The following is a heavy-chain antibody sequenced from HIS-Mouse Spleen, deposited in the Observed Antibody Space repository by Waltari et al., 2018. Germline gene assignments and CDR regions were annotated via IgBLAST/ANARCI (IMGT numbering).Heavy chain of an antibody. Sequence: QVQLVESGGGVVQPGRSRRRSWAAAGVTVSSYGLNWVRQAPGKGLELVAVISYDGSNKYYADSVKGRFTISRDNSKNTLYLQINSLRAEDTAVYYCAKDKHHAFDYWGQGTLVTVSS. V-gene: IGHV3-30*18. CDR3: AKDKHHAFDY. CDR1: GVTVSSYG. J-gene: IGHJ4*02. CDR2: ISYDGSNK.